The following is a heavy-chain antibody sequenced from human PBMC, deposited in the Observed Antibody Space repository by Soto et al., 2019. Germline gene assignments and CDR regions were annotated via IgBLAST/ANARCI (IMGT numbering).Heavy chain of an antibody. J-gene: IGHJ6*03. CDR1: GYTFTSYG. CDR2: ISAYNGNT. CDR3: ARDRGIAAAGYYYYYYMDV. Sequence: ASVKVSCKASGYTFTSYGISWVRQAPGQGLEWMGWISAYNGNTNYAQKLQGRVTMTTDTSTSTAYMELSSLRSEDTAVYYCARDRGIAAAGYYYYYYMDVWGKGTTVTVSS. D-gene: IGHD6-13*01. V-gene: IGHV1-18*01.